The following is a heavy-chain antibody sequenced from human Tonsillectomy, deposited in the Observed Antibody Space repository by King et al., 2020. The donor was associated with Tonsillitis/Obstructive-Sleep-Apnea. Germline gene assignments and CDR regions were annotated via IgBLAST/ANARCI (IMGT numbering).Heavy chain of an antibody. CDR3: VKDQYGEYDVGNYGMDV. D-gene: IGHD4-17*01. J-gene: IGHJ6*02. CDR2: ISSNGGST. Sequence: VQLVQSGGGLVQPGGSLRLSCSASGFTFSSYAMHWVRQAPGKGLEYVSAISSNGGSTYYADSVKGRFTISRDNSKNTLYLQMSSLRAEDTAVYYCVKDQYGEYDVGNYGMDVWGQGTTVTVSS. CDR1: GFTFSSYA. V-gene: IGHV3-64D*06.